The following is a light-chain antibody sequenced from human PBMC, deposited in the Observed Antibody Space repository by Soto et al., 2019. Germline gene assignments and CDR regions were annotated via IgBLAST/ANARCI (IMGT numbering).Light chain of an antibody. J-gene: IGKJ1*01. V-gene: IGKV3-15*01. CDR2: GAS. CDR3: QQYNKWPPWK. CDR1: QSINSN. Sequence: EILMTQSPATLSVSPGERATLSCRASQSINSNLAWYQQKPGQAPRLLIYGASTRATGIPARFSGSGSGTEFTLTISSLQSEDFAVYYCQQYNKWPPWKFGQGTKVEIK.